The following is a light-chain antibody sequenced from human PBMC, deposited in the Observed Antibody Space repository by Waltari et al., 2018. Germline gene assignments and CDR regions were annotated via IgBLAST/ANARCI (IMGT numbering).Light chain of an antibody. CDR1: QSVSRS. Sequence: LVLTQSPATPSLSPGGRATLSCRASQSVSRSLAWYQQKPGQAPKLLIYGASTRATGIPERFSGSGSGTDFSLTISSLEPEDFARYFCQHDESLPATFGQGTKVEIK. J-gene: IGKJ1*01. CDR2: GAS. CDR3: QHDESLPAT. V-gene: IGKV3-20*01.